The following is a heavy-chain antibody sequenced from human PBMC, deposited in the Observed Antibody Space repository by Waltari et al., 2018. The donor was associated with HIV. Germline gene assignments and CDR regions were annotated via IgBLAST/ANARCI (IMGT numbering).Heavy chain of an antibody. J-gene: IGHJ4*02. V-gene: IGHV1-2*06. Sequence: QVQLVQSGAEVKKPGASVKVSCKASGYTFTGYYMHWVRQAPGQGLEWMGRINPNRGGTNYAQKFQGSVTMTRDTSISTAYMELSRLRSDDTAVYYCARIHQAHRYYYDSSGYSVYFDYWGQGTLVTVSS. CDR3: ARIHQAHRYYYDSSGYSVYFDY. D-gene: IGHD3-22*01. CDR1: GYTFTGYY. CDR2: INPNRGGT.